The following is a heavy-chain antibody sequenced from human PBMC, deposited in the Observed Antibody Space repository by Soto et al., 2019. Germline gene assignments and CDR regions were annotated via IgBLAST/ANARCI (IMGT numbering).Heavy chain of an antibody. V-gene: IGHV3-23*01. CDR3: SGGVWDYYYYYGMDV. J-gene: IGHJ6*02. Sequence: PGGSLRLSCAASGFTFSSFAMSWVRQAPGKGLEWVSAISGSGGSTYYADSVKGRFTISRDNSKNTLYLQMNSLRAEDTAVYYCSGGVWDYYYYYGMDVWGQGTTVTVSS. CDR2: ISGSGGST. D-gene: IGHD3-16*01. CDR1: GFTFSSFA.